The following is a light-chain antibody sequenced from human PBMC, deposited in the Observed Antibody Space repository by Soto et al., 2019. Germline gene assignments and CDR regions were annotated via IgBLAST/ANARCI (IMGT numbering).Light chain of an antibody. J-gene: IGLJ2*01. CDR2: DVT. V-gene: IGLV2-11*01. Sequence: QSVLTQPRSVSGSPGQSVTISCTGTSSDVGVSRSVSWYQQHPGKAPKLIISDVTKRPSGVPDRFSGSKSGTSASLAISGLQSEDEADYSCAAWDDSLNGLVFGGGTKVTVL. CDR3: AAWDDSLNGLV. CDR1: SSDVGVSRS.